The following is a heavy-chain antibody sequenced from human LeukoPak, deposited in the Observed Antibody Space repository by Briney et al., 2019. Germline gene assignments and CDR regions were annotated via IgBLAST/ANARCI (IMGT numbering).Heavy chain of an antibody. V-gene: IGHV4-34*01. CDR2: INHSGST. Sequence: PSETLSLTCAVYGGSFSGYYWSWIRQPPGKGLEWIGEINHSGSTNYNPSLKSRVTISVDTSKNQFSLKLSSVTAADTAVYYCARGPYDSSGPVYYYYYGMDVWGQGTTVTVSS. J-gene: IGHJ6*02. CDR3: ARGPYDSSGPVYYYYYGMDV. CDR1: GGSFSGYY. D-gene: IGHD3-22*01.